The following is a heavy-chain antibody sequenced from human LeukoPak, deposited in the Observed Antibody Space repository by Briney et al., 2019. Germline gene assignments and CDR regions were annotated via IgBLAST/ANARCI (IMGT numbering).Heavy chain of an antibody. CDR2: ISWNSGSI. Sequence: GGSLSISCSASGFTFVDYAMHWVRQAPGKGLEWVSGISWNSGSIGYADSVKGRFTISRDNAKNSLYLQMNSLRAEDMALYYCAKDTDGAAAGTTWGHWGQGTLVTVSS. J-gene: IGHJ4*02. V-gene: IGHV3-9*03. D-gene: IGHD6-13*01. CDR1: GFTFVDYA. CDR3: AKDTDGAAAGTTWGH.